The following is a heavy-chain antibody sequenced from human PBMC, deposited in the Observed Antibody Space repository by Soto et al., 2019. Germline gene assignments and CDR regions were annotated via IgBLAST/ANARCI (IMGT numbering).Heavy chain of an antibody. V-gene: IGHV3-30*01. CDR2: ISYDGSNK. CDR1: GFTFSSYA. J-gene: IGHJ5*02. D-gene: IGHD6-13*01. Sequence: PGGSLRLSCAASGFTFSSYAMHWVRQAPGKGLEWVAVISYDGSNKYYADSVKGRFTISRDNSKNTLYLQMNSLRAEDTAVYYCARSIAAAGSWGQGTLVTVSS. CDR3: ARSIAAAGS.